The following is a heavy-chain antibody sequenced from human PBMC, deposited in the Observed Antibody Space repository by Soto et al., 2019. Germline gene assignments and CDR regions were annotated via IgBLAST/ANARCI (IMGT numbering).Heavy chain of an antibody. D-gene: IGHD2-15*01. V-gene: IGHV5-51*01. CDR1: GYSFTSYW. CDR2: IYPGDSDT. CDR3: ARQRVVVVAAGDYYYYGMDV. Sequence: GESLKISCKGSGYSFTSYWIGWVRQMPGKGLEWMGIIYPGDSDTRYSPSFQGQVTISADKSISTAYLQWSSLKASDTAMYYCARQRVVVVAAGDYYYYGMDVWGQGTTVTVSS. J-gene: IGHJ6*02.